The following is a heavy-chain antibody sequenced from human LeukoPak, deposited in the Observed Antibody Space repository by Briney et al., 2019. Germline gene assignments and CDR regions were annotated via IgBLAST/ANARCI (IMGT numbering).Heavy chain of an antibody. J-gene: IGHJ6*03. CDR3: ARGPVVRGAMGRFYFYYYMDI. CDR1: GGSISSGSYY. V-gene: IGHV4-61*02. D-gene: IGHD2-2*01. CDR2: IYTSGST. Sequence: PSQTLSLTCTVSGGSISSGSYYWSWIRQPAGKGLEWIGRIYTSGSTNYNPSLRSRVSMSVDTSNNQFSLKLSSVAAADTAVYYCARGPVVRGAMGRFYFYYYMDIWGKGTTVTVSS.